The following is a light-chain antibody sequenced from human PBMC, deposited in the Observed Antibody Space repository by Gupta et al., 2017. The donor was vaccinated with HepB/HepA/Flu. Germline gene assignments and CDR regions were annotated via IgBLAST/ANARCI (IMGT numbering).Light chain of an antibody. CDR1: QVISDSK. V-gene: IGKV1D-12*01. J-gene: IGKJ2*01. CDR2: DRS. Sequence: DIQMTQSPSSVSASVGDRVTISCRASQVISDSKLAWYQQRPGQAPKLLIYDRSTLESGVPSRFSGSGSGTDFTLTISSLQPEDIATYYCQQANDFPYTFGQGTKMEIK. CDR3: QQANDFPYT.